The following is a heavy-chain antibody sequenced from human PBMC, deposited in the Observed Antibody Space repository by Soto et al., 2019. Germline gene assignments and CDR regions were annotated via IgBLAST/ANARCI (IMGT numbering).Heavy chain of an antibody. D-gene: IGHD4-17*01. Sequence: ASVKVSCKASGYTFTSYGISWVRQAPGQGLEWMGWISAYNGNTNYAQKLQGRVTMTTDTSTSTAYMELRSLRSDDTAVYYCARDLSTVTPRSADDYWGQGTLVTVSS. CDR3: ARDLSTVTPRSADDY. J-gene: IGHJ4*02. CDR1: GYTFTSYG. V-gene: IGHV1-18*04. CDR2: ISAYNGNT.